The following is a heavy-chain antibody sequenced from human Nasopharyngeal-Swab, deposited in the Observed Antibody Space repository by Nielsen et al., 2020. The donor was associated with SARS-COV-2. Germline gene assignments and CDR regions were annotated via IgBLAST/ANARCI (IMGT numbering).Heavy chain of an antibody. CDR1: GFSTTTYR. CDR3: AKGSPGQCSSVTCTGAMYFDH. Sequence: GESLKISCAASGFSTTTYRVSWVRQAPGKGLEWVSSISAGGSTYYADSAKGRFTISRDNSKNSLYLQLNSLRDEDTAVYYCAKGSPGQCSSVTCTGAMYFDHWGQGTLVTVSS. J-gene: IGHJ4*02. V-gene: IGHV3-23*01. CDR2: ISAGGST. D-gene: IGHD2-2*01.